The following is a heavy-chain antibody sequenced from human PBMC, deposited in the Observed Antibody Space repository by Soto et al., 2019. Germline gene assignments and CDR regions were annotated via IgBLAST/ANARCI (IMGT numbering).Heavy chain of an antibody. J-gene: IGHJ6*02. CDR3: ERELYYGVKQSEYYYYGMDV. D-gene: IGHD4-17*01. Sequence: PSETLSLTCTVSGGSISSYYWSWIRQPPGKGLEWIGYIYYSGSTNYNPSLKSRGTISVDTSKNQCSLKLNSVTAADTAVYYCERELYYGVKQSEYYYYGMDVCGQGTTVTVSS. CDR1: GGSISSYY. V-gene: IGHV4-59*01. CDR2: IYYSGST.